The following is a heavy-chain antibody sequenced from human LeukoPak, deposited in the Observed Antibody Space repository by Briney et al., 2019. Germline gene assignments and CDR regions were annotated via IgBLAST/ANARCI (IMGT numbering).Heavy chain of an antibody. CDR3: ARAPYYDFWSGSPSFYYMDV. D-gene: IGHD3-3*01. J-gene: IGHJ6*03. V-gene: IGHV1-2*02. Sequence: ASVKVSCKASGYTFTGYYMHWVRQAPGQGLEWMGWINLNSGGTNYAQKFQGRVTMTRDTSISTAYMELSRLRSDDTAVYYCARAPYYDFWSGSPSFYYMDVWGKGTTVTVSS. CDR2: INLNSGGT. CDR1: GYTFTGYY.